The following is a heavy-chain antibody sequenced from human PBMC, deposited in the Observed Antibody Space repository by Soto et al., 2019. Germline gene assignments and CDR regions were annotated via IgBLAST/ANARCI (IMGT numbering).Heavy chain of an antibody. CDR1: GVSFIGYY. V-gene: IGHV4-34*01. D-gene: IGHD2-15*01. CDR3: ARGVGYCSGGKCNSPGCYFDY. CDR2: ISHRGVT. J-gene: IGHJ4*02. Sequence: SETLSLTWAVYGVSFIGYYWILLRRTPGKGLEWIGEISHRGVTNYSPSLKSRVTMSVDTSKNQFSLRLSSVTAADTAMYYCARGVGYCSGGKCNSPGCYFDYWGQGIQVTVSS.